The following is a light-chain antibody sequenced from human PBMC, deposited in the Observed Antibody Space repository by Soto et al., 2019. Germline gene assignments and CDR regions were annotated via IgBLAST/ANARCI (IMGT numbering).Light chain of an antibody. Sequence: DIVMTQSPDSLAVSLGERATINCKSSQSVLYSSNNKNYLAWYQQKPGQRPKLLIYWASTRESGVPDRFSGRGSGTDFTLTISSLQAEDVAVSYCQQYYSTLSLSFGGGTKVEIK. V-gene: IGKV4-1*01. CDR2: WAS. J-gene: IGKJ4*01. CDR3: QQYYSTLSLS. CDR1: QSVLYSSNNKNY.